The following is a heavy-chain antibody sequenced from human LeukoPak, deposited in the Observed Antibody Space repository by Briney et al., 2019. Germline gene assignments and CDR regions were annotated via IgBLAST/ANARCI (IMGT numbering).Heavy chain of an antibody. Sequence: GGSLRLSCRASGFTFSSYWMSWVRQAPGKGLVWVSGINPDGSTTTYADSVKGRFTISRENAKSTLYLHMNILRVEDTAVYYCARGRYGDYHWGQGILVTVSS. J-gene: IGHJ4*02. V-gene: IGHV3-74*01. D-gene: IGHD4-17*01. CDR2: INPDGSTT. CDR1: GFTFSSYW. CDR3: ARGRYGDYH.